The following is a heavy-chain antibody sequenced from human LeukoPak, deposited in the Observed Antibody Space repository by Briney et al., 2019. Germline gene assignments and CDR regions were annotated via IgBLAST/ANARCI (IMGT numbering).Heavy chain of an antibody. CDR3: ARRTVTGDLDY. V-gene: IGHV4-59*01. Sequence: NPSETLSLTCTVSGGSISGYYWSWIRQPPGKGLEWIGYIYYSGSTTYNTSLKSRLTISVDTSKNQFSLRLTSMTAADTAVYYCARRTVTGDLDYWGQGTLVTVSS. J-gene: IGHJ4*02. D-gene: IGHD4-17*01. CDR1: GGSISGYY. CDR2: IYYSGST.